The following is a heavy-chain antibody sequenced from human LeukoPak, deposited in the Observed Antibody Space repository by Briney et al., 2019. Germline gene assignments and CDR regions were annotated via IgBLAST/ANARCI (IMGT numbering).Heavy chain of an antibody. D-gene: IGHD1-26*01. J-gene: IGHJ1*01. CDR1: GGSISSHNHY. CDR3: ARGDLRWELRFYFQH. Sequence: RPSETLSLTCSVSGGSISSHNHYWGWIRQSPGKGLEWIGSMYYSGTTFYNPSLKSRVTISVDKSKNQFSLKLSSVTAADTAVYYCARGDLRWELRFYFQHWGQGTLVTVSS. V-gene: IGHV4-39*07. CDR2: MYYSGTT.